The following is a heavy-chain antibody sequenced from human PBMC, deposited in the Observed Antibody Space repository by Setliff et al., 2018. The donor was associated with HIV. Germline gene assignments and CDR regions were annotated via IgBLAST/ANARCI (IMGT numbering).Heavy chain of an antibody. V-gene: IGHV4-39*07. CDR1: GGSISSRSHY. Sequence: PSETLSLTCSVSGGSISSRSHYWGWIRQPPGKGLEWIGSIYYSGTTNYNPSLKSRVTISVDTSKNQFSLKLSSVTAADTAVYYCARGSIATRLFAFDIWGQGTMVTVSS. CDR3: ARGSIATRLFAFDI. D-gene: IGHD6-6*01. CDR2: IYYSGTT. J-gene: IGHJ3*02.